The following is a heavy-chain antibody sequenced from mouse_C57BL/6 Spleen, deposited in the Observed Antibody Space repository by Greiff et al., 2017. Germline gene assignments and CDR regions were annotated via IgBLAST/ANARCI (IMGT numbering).Heavy chain of an antibody. CDR1: GFSLTSYA. D-gene: IGHD2-3*01. J-gene: IGHJ4*01. V-gene: IGHV2-9-1*01. CDR2: IWTGGGT. CDR3: AKMDGYHPYAMDY. Sequence: VQLQQSGPGLVAPSQSLSITCTVSGFSLTSYAISWVRQPPGKGLEWLGVIWTGGGTNYNSALKSRLSISKDNSKSQVFLKMNSLQTDDTARYYCAKMDGYHPYAMDYWGQGTSVTVSS.